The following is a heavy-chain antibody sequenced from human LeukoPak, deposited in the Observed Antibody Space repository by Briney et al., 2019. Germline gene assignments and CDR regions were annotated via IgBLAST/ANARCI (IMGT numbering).Heavy chain of an antibody. Sequence: ASVKVSCKASGYTFTSYDMNWVRQATGQGLEWMGWMNPNSGNTGYAQKFQGRVTMTRNTSISTAYMELSSLRSEDTAVYYCARLGMVRGVIRHYYYYGMDVWGQGTTVTVSS. CDR1: GYTFTSYD. CDR3: ARLGMVRGVIRHYYYYGMDV. CDR2: MNPNSGNT. V-gene: IGHV1-8*01. J-gene: IGHJ6*02. D-gene: IGHD3-10*01.